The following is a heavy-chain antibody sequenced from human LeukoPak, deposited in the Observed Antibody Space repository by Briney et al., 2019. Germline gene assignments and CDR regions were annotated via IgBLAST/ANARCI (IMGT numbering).Heavy chain of an antibody. V-gene: IGHV3-21*01. CDR3: ARVPMVQGVNVDPCDY. J-gene: IGHJ4*02. CDR2: ISSSSSYI. D-gene: IGHD3-10*01. Sequence: PGGSLRLSCAASGFTVSSNYMNWVRQAPGKGLEWVSSISSSSSYIYYADSVKGRFTISRDNAKKSLFLQMNSLRAEDTAVYYCARVPMVQGVNVDPCDYWGQGTLVTVSS. CDR1: GFTVSSNY.